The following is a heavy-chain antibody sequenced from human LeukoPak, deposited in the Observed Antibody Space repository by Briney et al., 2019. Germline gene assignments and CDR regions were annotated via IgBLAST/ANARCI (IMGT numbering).Heavy chain of an antibody. Sequence: PGGSLRLSCAASGFTFSSYWMSWVRQAPGKGLEWVANIKQDGSEKYYVDSVKGRFTISRDNAKNSLYLQMNSLRAEDTAVYYCARMARLWYSSSWYYYYGMDVWGQGTTVTVSS. CDR2: IKQDGSEK. V-gene: IGHV3-7*01. CDR1: GFTFSSYW. J-gene: IGHJ6*02. D-gene: IGHD6-13*01. CDR3: ARMARLWYSSSWYYYYGMDV.